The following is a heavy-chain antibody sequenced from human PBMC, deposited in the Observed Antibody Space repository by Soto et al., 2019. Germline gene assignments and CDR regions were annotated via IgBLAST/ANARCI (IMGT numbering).Heavy chain of an antibody. CDR1: GFTFSRYG. CDR3: AIDLNDYGELGLDS. V-gene: IGHV3-33*01. D-gene: IGHD4-17*01. Sequence: QVQLVESGGGVVQPGRSLRLSYATSGFTFSRYGMHWVRQAPGKGLEWVTLIWYDGSYKNYADSVKGRFTISRDNSKNTLYLQMNSLRAEDTAVYYCAIDLNDYGELGLDSWGQGTLVTVSS. J-gene: IGHJ5*01. CDR2: IWYDGSYK.